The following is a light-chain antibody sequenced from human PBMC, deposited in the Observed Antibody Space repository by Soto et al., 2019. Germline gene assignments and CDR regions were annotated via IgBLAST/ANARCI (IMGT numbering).Light chain of an antibody. J-gene: IGKJ1*01. CDR3: QQYGSSGT. V-gene: IGKV3-20*01. Sequence: EIVLTQSPGTLSLSPGERATLSCRASQSVSSNYLAWYQQKPGQAPRLLIYGASSRATGIPDRFTGSGSGTDFTLTISRLEPEGFAVYYCQQYGSSGTFGQGTKVDIK. CDR2: GAS. CDR1: QSVSSNY.